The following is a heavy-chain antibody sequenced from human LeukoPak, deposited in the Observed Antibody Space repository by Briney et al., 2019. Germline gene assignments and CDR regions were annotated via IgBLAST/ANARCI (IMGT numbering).Heavy chain of an antibody. CDR3: ARCGSSGWYGVFDAFDI. CDR2: IYYSGST. V-gene: IGHV4-59*01. D-gene: IGHD6-19*01. J-gene: IGHJ3*02. CDR1: GGSISSYY. Sequence: PSETLSLTCTVSGGSISSYYWSWIRQPPGKGLEWIGYIYYSGSTNYNPSLKSRVPISVDTCKNQFSLELSYVTAADTAVYYCARCGSSGWYGVFDAFDIWGQGTMVTVSS.